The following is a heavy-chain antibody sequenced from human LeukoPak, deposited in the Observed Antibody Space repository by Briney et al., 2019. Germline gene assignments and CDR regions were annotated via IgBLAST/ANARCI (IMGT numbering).Heavy chain of an antibody. CDR3: ARVRRAYCGGDCYSSLDI. CDR2: INPNSGGT. J-gene: IGHJ3*02. Sequence: ASVKVSCKASGYTVTGYYMHWVRQAPGQALEWMGWINPNSGGTNYAQKFQGRVTMTRDTSISTAYMELSRLRSDDTAVYYCARVRRAYCGGDCYSSLDIWGQGTMVTVSS. CDR1: GYTVTGYY. D-gene: IGHD2-21*02. V-gene: IGHV1-2*02.